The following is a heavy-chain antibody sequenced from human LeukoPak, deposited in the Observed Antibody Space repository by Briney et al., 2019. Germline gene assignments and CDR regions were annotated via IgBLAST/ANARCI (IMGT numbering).Heavy chain of an antibody. CDR3: ARDTWNYLLDY. CDR1: GFSFSTYW. J-gene: IGHJ4*02. V-gene: IGHV3-7*01. D-gene: IGHD3-10*01. Sequence: GGSLRLSCAASGFSFSTYWMTWVRQAPGKGLEWVAHIKPDGSREDYVDSVKGRFTISRDNAKNSLYLQMNNLRVEDTAIYYCARDTWNYLLDYWGQGILVTVSS. CDR2: IKPDGSRE.